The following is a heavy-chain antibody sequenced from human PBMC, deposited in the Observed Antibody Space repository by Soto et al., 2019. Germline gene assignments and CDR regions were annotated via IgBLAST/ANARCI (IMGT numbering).Heavy chain of an antibody. CDR1: GFTFSGSS. D-gene: IGHD3-22*01. V-gene: IGHV3-73*02. CDR2: SRSKSNNYAT. CDR3: ASLIYDSSNFYDNDY. J-gene: IGHJ4*02. Sequence: EVQLVESGGGLVQPGGSLRLSCAASGFTFSGSSIHWVRQASGKGLEWVARSRSKSNNYATTYAASVKGRFTISRDESKNTTYLQMNSLKSEDTSIYYCASLIYDSSNFYDNDYWGQGTLVNVS.